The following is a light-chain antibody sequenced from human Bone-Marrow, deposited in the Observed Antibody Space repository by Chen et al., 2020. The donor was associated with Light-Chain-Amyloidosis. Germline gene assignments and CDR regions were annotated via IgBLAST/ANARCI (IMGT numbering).Light chain of an antibody. V-gene: IGLV6-57*01. Sequence: NFMLTQPHSVSESSGKTVIISCTRSSGSIATNYVQWYQQLPGSSPTTVIYEDDQRPSGVPDRFSGSIDRSSNSASLTSSGLKTEDEADYYCQSYQGSSQGVFGGGTKLTVL. CDR2: EDD. CDR3: QSYQGSSQGV. CDR1: SGSIATNY. J-gene: IGLJ3*02.